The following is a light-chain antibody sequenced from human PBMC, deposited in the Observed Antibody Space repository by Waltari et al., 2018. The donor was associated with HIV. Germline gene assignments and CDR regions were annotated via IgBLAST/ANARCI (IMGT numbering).Light chain of an antibody. Sequence: QSVLTQPPSASGTPGQRVTISCSGSSSKIGSNTVNWYQQLPGTAPKLLIYSNKRRPSGIPDRCSGSKSGTSASLAISGLQSEDEADYYCAAWHDSLNGSWVFGGGTKLTVL. J-gene: IGLJ3*02. V-gene: IGLV1-44*01. CDR3: AAWHDSLNGSWV. CDR2: SNK. CDR1: SSKIGSNT.